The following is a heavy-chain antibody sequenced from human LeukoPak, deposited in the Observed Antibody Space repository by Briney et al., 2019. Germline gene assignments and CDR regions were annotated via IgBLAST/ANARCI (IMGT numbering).Heavy chain of an antibody. D-gene: IGHD3-16*02. CDR2: ISAYNGNT. V-gene: IGHV1-18*01. CDR3: ARDYGSGSYRCGRGCFDY. CDR1: GYTFTSYG. Sequence: ASVKVSCKASGYTFTSYGISWVRQAPGQGLEWMRWISAYNGNTNYAQKLQGRVTMTTDTSTSTAYMELRSLRSDDTAVYYCARDYGSGSYRCGRGCFDYWGQGTLVTVSS. J-gene: IGHJ4*02.